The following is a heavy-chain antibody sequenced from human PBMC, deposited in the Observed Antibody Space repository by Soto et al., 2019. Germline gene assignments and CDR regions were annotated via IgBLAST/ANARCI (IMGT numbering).Heavy chain of an antibody. CDR1: GGSISSGDYY. V-gene: IGHV4-30-4*01. Sequence: KASETLSLTCTVSGGSISSGDYYWSWIRQPPGKGLEWIGYIYYSGSTYYNPSLKSRVTISVDTSKNQFSLKLSSVTAADTAVYYCARVAYYYDSSGYSPYFDYWGQGTLVTVSS. D-gene: IGHD3-22*01. CDR3: ARVAYYYDSSGYSPYFDY. CDR2: IYYSGST. J-gene: IGHJ4*02.